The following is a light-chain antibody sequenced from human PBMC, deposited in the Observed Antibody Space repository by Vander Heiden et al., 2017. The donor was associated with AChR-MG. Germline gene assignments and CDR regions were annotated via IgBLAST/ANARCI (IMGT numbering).Light chain of an antibody. Sequence: DIVMTQSPDSLTVSLGERATINCKSSQSLYSTNNLNYLAWYQQKSGQAPKMLIYWASTRDSGVPDRFSGSGSGTDFTLTISSLQAEDVAVYYCQQYYGAPLTFGGGTKVEIK. CDR1: QSLYSTNNLNY. J-gene: IGKJ4*01. CDR3: QQYYGAPLT. V-gene: IGKV4-1*01. CDR2: WAS.